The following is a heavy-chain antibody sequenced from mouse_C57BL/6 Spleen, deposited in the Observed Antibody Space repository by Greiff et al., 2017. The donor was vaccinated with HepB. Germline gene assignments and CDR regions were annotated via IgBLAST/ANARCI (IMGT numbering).Heavy chain of an antibody. V-gene: IGHV5-17*01. J-gene: IGHJ4*01. D-gene: IGHD2-2*01. CDR3: AFYYGYDEYYAMDY. CDR1: GFTFSDYG. Sequence: EVMLVESGGGLVKPGGSLKLTCAASGFTFSDYGMHWVRQAPEKGLEWVAYISSGSSTIYYADTVKGRFTISRDNAKSTLFLQMTSLRSEDTAMYYCAFYYGYDEYYAMDYWGQGTSVTVSS. CDR2: ISSGSSTI.